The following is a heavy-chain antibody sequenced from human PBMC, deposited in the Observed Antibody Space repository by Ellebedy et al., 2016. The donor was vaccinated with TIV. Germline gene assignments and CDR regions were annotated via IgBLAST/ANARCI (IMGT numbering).Heavy chain of an antibody. V-gene: IGHV3-23*01. CDR3: TRGRSGTYIHHAFDY. D-gene: IGHD1-14*01. CDR2: FGLSGDTT. Sequence: GESLKISCAASGFSFSNYAMSWVRQAPGKGLEWVSGFGLSGDTTYYADSVKGRFTVSRDNSKNTLYLQMNSLRAEDTAIYYCTRGRSGTYIHHAFDYWGQGTLVTVSS. CDR1: GFSFSNYA. J-gene: IGHJ4*02.